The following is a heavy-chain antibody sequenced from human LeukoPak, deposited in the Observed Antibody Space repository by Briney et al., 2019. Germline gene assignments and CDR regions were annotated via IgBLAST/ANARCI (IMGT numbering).Heavy chain of an antibody. CDR1: GFTFSSYG. V-gene: IGHV3-33*01. CDR2: ICYDGSNK. J-gene: IGHJ4*02. D-gene: IGHD3-22*01. CDR3: ARDSSGYYLGTFDY. Sequence: PGRSLRLSCAASGFTFSSYGMHWVRQAPGKGLEWVAVICYDGSNKYYAYSVNGRFTISRDNSKNTLYLQMNSLRAEDTAVYYCARDSSGYYLGTFDYWGQGTLVTVSS.